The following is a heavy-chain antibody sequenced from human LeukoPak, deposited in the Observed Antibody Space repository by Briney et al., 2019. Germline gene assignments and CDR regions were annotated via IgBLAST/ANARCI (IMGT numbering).Heavy chain of an antibody. D-gene: IGHD6-19*01. V-gene: IGHV4-34*01. CDR3: ARVSGWPSSSIDP. J-gene: IGHJ5*02. CDR1: GGSFSGYY. CDR2: INHSGST. Sequence: PSGTLSLTCAVYGGSFSGYYWSWIRQPPGKGLEWIGEINHSGSTNYNPSLKSRVTISVDTSKNQFSLKLSSVTAADTAVYYCARVSGWPSSSIDPWGQGTLVTVSS.